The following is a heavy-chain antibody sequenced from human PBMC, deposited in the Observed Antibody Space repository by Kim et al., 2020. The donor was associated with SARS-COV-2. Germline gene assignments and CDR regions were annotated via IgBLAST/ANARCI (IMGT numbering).Heavy chain of an antibody. V-gene: IGHV1-2*06. D-gene: IGHD2-21*01. CDR3: ARDHSGSYSDFDY. CDR1: GYIFTDFY. CDR2: FNPENGGT. J-gene: IGHJ4*02. Sequence: ASVKVSCKASGYIFTDFYIHWVRQAPGQGLEWMGRFNPENGGTTYAQDFQGRVTMTGDTSIDTAYMDLSSLLSGDTAFYYCARDHSGSYSDFDYWGQGALITVSS.